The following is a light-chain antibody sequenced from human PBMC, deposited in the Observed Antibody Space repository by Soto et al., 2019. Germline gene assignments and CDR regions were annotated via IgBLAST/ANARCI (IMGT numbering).Light chain of an antibody. CDR2: HTS. CDR1: QSVRSD. J-gene: IGKJ1*01. V-gene: IGKV3-11*01. Sequence: IVLTQSPGTLSLSPGERATLSCRASQSVRSDVGWYQQKPGQAPRLLIYHTSNRATGIPARFSGSGSRTDFTLTISSLEPEDFAVYYCQQSIDWPLTFGQGTKV. CDR3: QQSIDWPLT.